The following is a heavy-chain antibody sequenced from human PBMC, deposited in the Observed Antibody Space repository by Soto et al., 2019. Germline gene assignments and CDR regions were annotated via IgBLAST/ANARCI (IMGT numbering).Heavy chain of an antibody. CDR1: GYTFTNYY. CDR3: ARDLAAYYDDSNTPYNGFDM. V-gene: IGHV1-46*03. Sequence: QVHLVQSGAEVKKPGASVKVSCKASGYTFTNYYMHWVRQAPGQGLEWMGMIKPRGGRTTYPQKYQDRVTMATDTSPSTIYMDCSSLRSEDTAVYYCARDLAAYYDDSNTPYNGFDMWGQGTMVTVSS. D-gene: IGHD3-22*01. J-gene: IGHJ3*02. CDR2: IKPRGGRT.